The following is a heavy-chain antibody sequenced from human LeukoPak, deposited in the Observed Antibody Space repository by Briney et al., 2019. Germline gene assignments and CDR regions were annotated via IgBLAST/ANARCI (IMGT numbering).Heavy chain of an antibody. J-gene: IGHJ2*01. CDR3: ARDHPYNGTYIWYFDL. CDR1: GFTFSSYA. V-gene: IGHV3-64*01. CDR2: ISSNGGST. Sequence: GGSLRLSCAASGFTFSSYAMHWVRQAPGKGLEYVSAISSNGGSTYYANSVKGRFTISRDNSKNTLYLQMGSLRAEDMAVYYCARDHPYNGTYIWYFDLWGRGTLVTVSS. D-gene: IGHD1-7*01.